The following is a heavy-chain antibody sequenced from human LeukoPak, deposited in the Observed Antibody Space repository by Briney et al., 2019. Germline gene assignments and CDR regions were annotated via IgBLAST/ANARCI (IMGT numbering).Heavy chain of an antibody. Sequence: GGSLRLSCAASGFTFSSYEMNWVRQAPGKGLEWVSYISSSGSTIYYADSVKGRFTISRDNAKNSLYLQMNSLRAEDAALYYCARCRLSTNRGGADYWGQGTLVTVSS. CDR1: GFTFSSYE. J-gene: IGHJ4*02. CDR2: ISSSGSTI. CDR3: ARCRLSTNRGGADY. V-gene: IGHV3-48*03. D-gene: IGHD2-8*01.